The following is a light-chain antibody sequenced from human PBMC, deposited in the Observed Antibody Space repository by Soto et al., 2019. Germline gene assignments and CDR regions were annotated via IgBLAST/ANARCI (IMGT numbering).Light chain of an antibody. V-gene: IGLV1-40*01. CDR3: QSYDSSLSALVV. J-gene: IGLJ2*01. CDR1: SSNIGAGYD. CDR2: GNS. Sequence: QSVLTQPPSVSGAPGQRVTISCTGSSSNIGAGYDVHWYQQLPGTAPKLLIYGNSNRPSGVPDRFSGSKSGTSASLAITGLQADDEADYYCQSYDSSLSALVVFGGGTQLTVL.